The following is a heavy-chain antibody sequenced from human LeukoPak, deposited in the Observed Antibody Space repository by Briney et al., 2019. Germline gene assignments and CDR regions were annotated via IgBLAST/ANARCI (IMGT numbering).Heavy chain of an antibody. J-gene: IGHJ4*02. D-gene: IGHD4/OR15-4a*01. CDR3: AKGVPTNYGPHY. CDR2: ISGSGGST. CDR1: GFTFSSYG. V-gene: IGHV3-23*01. Sequence: GGSLRLSCAASGFTFSSYGVHWVRQAPGKGLEWVSAISGSGGSTYYADSVKGRFTISRDNSKNTLYLQMNSLRAEDTDVYYCAKGVPTNYGPHYWGQGTLVTVSS.